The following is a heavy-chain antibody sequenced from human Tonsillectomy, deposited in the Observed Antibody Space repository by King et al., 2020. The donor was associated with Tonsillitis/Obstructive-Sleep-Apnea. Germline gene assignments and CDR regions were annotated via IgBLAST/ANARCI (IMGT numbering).Heavy chain of an antibody. CDR3: ARVHYDHGAHWFDP. J-gene: IGHJ5*02. Sequence: VQLVESGGGVVQPGGSLRLSCAASGFTFSSYAMNWVRQAPGKGLEWVSILSYDGTNKFYAASVEGRFSVSRDNSKNILYLHLNSLRPEDTAVYYCARVHYDHGAHWFDPWGQGTLVTVSS. V-gene: IGHV3-30*01. CDR1: GFTFSSYA. CDR2: LSYDGTNK. D-gene: IGHD3-16*01.